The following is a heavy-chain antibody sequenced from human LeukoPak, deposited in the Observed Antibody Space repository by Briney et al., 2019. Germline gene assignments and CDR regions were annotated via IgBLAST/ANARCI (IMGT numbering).Heavy chain of an antibody. D-gene: IGHD3-22*01. CDR2: INDRGVT. Sequence: SETLSLTCAVYGDSFTGYYWSWIRQPPGRGLEWIGEINDRGVTYSDPSLRSRVTISRDTSKNQFSLKLSSVTAADTAVYYCARVTIRSGSPLHAFDIWGQGTMVTVSS. V-gene: IGHV4-34*01. CDR3: ARVTIRSGSPLHAFDI. CDR1: GDSFTGYY. J-gene: IGHJ3*02.